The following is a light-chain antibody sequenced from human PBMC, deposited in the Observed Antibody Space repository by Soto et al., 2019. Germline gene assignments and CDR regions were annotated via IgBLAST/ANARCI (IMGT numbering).Light chain of an antibody. CDR1: GSDIGSYNF. CDR2: EVS. J-gene: IGLJ1*01. Sequence: QSVLTQPASVSGSPGQSITISCTGTGSDIGSYNFVSWYQHHPGKAPKLMIYEVSSRPSGVSDRFSGSKSDNTASLSISGLQAEDEGDYYCYSYTSSSTYVFGTGTKVTVL. CDR3: YSYTSSSTYV. V-gene: IGLV2-14*01.